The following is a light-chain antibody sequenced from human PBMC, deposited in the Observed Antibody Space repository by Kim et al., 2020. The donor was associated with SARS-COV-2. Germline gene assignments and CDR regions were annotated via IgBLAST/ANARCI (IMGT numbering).Light chain of an antibody. V-gene: IGLV3-21*04. CDR2: YDS. CDR1: NIGRKS. CDR3: QVWDSSSDHRV. Sequence: SYELTQPPSVSVAPGKTARITCGGNNIGRKSVHWYQQKPGQAPVLVIYYDSDRPSGIPERFSGSNSGNTATLTISRVEAGDEADYYCQVWDSSSDHRVFGGGTQLTV. J-gene: IGLJ3*02.